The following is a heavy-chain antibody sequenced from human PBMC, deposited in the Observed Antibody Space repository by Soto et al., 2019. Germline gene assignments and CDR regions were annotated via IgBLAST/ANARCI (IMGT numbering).Heavy chain of an antibody. J-gene: IGHJ6*02. V-gene: IGHV1-3*01. CDR1: GYSFTNYA. D-gene: IGHD3-10*01. CDR2: INAGNGNT. Sequence: QVQLVQSGAEVKKPGASVKASCKASGYSFTNYAMHWVRQAPGQRLEWMGWINAGNGNTKYSQKFQGRVTITRDTSASTAYMELSSLRSEDTAVYYCARGPLLWGDVWGQGTTVTVSS. CDR3: ARGPLLWGDV.